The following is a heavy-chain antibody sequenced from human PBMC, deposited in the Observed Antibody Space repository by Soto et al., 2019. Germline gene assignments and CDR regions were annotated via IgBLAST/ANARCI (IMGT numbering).Heavy chain of an antibody. Sequence: GESLKISCAASGFTFSSYSMNWVRQAPGKGLEWVSYISSSSSTIYYADSVKGRFTISRDNAKNSLYLQMNSLRDEDTAVYYCARDHGPYYYGSGSYYNFAFDIWGQGTMVTVS. CDR1: GFTFSSYS. V-gene: IGHV3-48*02. D-gene: IGHD3-10*01. J-gene: IGHJ3*02. CDR2: ISSSSSTI. CDR3: ARDHGPYYYGSGSYYNFAFDI.